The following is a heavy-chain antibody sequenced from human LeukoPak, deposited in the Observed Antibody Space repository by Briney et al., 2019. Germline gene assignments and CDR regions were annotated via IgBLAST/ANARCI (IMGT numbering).Heavy chain of an antibody. CDR2: ISSSGSTI. Sequence: GGSLRLSCAASGFTFSDYYMSWIRQAPGKGLEWDSYISSSGSTIYYADSVKGRFTISRDTAKNSLYLQMNSLRAEDTAVYYCARDADYYYDSSGVSNPVDYWGQGTLVTVSS. CDR3: ARDADYYYDSSGVSNPVDY. CDR1: GFTFSDYY. D-gene: IGHD3-22*01. V-gene: IGHV3-11*01. J-gene: IGHJ4*02.